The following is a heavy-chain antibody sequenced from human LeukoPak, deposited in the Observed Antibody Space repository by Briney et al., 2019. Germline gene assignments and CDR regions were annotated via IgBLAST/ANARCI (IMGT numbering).Heavy chain of an antibody. CDR2: ISGSGGST. J-gene: IGHJ4*02. CDR3: AKVGVTGWYFDY. V-gene: IGHV3-23*01. CDR1: GFTFSTYA. Sequence: PGGSLRLSCAASGFTFSTYAMSWVRQAPGKGLEWVSGISGSGGSTYYADSLKGRFTISRDNSKNTLYLQVNSLRAEDTAVYYCAKVGVTGWYFDYWGQGALVTASS. D-gene: IGHD1-26*01.